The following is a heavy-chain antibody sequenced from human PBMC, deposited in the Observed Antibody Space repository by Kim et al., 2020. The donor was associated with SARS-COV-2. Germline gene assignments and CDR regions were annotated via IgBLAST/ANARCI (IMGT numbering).Heavy chain of an antibody. Sequence: SETLSLTCAVYGGSFSGYYWSWIRQPPGKGLEWIGEINHSGSPNYNPSLKSRVTISVDTSKNQFSLKLSSVTAADTAVYYCATIPNYYDSSGYPDPDYWGQGTLVTVSS. D-gene: IGHD3-22*01. V-gene: IGHV4-34*01. CDR2: INHSGSP. CDR3: ATIPNYYDSSGYPDPDY. CDR1: GGSFSGYY. J-gene: IGHJ4*02.